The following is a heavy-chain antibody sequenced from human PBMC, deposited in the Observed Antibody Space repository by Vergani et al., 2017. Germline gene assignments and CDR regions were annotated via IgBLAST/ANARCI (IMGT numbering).Heavy chain of an antibody. CDR1: GDSISTSSYA. CDR2: VFYGGRT. J-gene: IGHJ4*02. V-gene: IGHV4-39*01. Sequence: QVQLQESGPGLVKPLETLSLTCTVSGDSISTSSYAWGWIRQPPGKTLEWIGTVFYGGRTSYNPSLKSRVTLSLDTSKKQISLHLTSVTAADTAVYYCARHISVVRPSSMTAFDYWGLGTLVTVSS. D-gene: IGHD2-21*01. CDR3: ARHISVVRPSSMTAFDY.